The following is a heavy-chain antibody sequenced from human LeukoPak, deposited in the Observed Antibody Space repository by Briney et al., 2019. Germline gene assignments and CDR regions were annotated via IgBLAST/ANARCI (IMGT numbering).Heavy chain of an antibody. CDR3: AKEGRRYFDY. J-gene: IGHJ4*02. CDR2: IYSGGST. V-gene: IGHV3-53*05. CDR1: GFTVSSNY. Sequence: GGSLRHSCVACGFTVSSNYMSWVRQAPGKGGEWVSLIYSGGSTYYADSVKGRFTISRDNSKSTLYLQMNSLRGEDTAVYYCAKEGRRYFDYWGQGNLVTVST.